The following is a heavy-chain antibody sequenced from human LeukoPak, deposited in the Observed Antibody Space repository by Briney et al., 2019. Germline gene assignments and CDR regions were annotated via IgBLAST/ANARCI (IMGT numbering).Heavy chain of an antibody. J-gene: IGHJ3*02. CDR3: ARGGCTSTSCIKGAFDI. D-gene: IGHD2-2*01. CDR2: INSDGSST. Sequence: PGGSLRLSCAASGFTFSSYWMHWVRQAPGKGLVWVSRINSDGSSTNYADSVKGRFTISRVNAKNTLYLQMNILRAEDTAVYYCARGGCTSTSCIKGAFDIWGQGTMVTVSS. CDR1: GFTFSSYW. V-gene: IGHV3-74*01.